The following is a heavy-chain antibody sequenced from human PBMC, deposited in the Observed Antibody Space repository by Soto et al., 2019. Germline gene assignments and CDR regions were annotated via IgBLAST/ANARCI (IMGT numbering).Heavy chain of an antibody. CDR2: ISSSSSYT. J-gene: IGHJ4*02. CDR1: GFTFSDYY. V-gene: IGHV3-11*06. CDR3: ARVLFGGGRFETRSQSPALFDY. D-gene: IGHD3-3*01. Sequence: GGSLRLSCAASGFTFSDYYMSWIRQAPGKGLEWVSYISSSSSYTNYADSVKGRFTISRDNAKNSLYLQMNSLRAEDTAVYYCARVLFGGGRFETRSQSPALFDYWGQGT.